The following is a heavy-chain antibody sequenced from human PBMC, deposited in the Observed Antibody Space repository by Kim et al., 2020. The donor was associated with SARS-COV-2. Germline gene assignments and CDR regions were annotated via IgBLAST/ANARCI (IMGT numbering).Heavy chain of an antibody. D-gene: IGHD2-2*01. CDR1: GGSISSSSYY. CDR2: IYYSGST. J-gene: IGHJ3*02. V-gene: IGHV4-39*02. Sequence: SETLSLTCTVSGGSISSSSYYWGWIRQPPGKGLEWIGSIYYSGSTYYNPSLKSRVTISVDTSKNQFSLKLSSVTAADTAVYYCARDCSSTSCYPDDDAFDIWGQGTMVTVSS. CDR3: ARDCSSTSCYPDDDAFDI.